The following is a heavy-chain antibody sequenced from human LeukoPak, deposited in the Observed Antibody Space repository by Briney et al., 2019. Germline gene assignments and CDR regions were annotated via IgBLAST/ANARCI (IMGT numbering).Heavy chain of an antibody. V-gene: IGHV3-74*01. J-gene: IGHJ4*02. CDR2: INNDGSTT. Sequence: PGGSLRLSCAASGFTLINYRMHWVRQAPGEGLVWVSHINNDGSTTTYADSVKGRFTISRDNAKNTLYLHVNSLRAEDTAVYYCARGGFCSGADCRGSFDYWGQGSLVTVSS. CDR1: GFTLINYR. D-gene: IGHD2-15*01. CDR3: ARGGFCSGADCRGSFDY.